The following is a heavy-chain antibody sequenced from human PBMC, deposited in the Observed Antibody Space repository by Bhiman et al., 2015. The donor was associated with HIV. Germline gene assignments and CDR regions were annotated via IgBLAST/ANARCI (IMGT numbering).Heavy chain of an antibody. V-gene: IGHV3-64*01. CDR1: GFTFSIYS. J-gene: IGHJ4*02. D-gene: IGHD2-15*01. CDR3: ARVAWSNPFLDY. Sequence: EVQLVESGGGLVKPGGSLRLSCAASGFTFSIYSMNWVRQAPGKGLEYVSANANSVKGRFTISRDNSKNTLYLQMGSLRAEDMAVYYCARVAWSNPFLDYWGQGTLVTVSS.